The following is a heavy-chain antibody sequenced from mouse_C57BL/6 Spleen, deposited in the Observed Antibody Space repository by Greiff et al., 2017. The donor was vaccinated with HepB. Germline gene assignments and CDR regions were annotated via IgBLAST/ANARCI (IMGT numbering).Heavy chain of an antibody. D-gene: IGHD2-5*01. CDR2: ISSGSSTI. Sequence: EVMLVESGGGLVKPGGSLKLSCAASGFTFSDYGMHWVRQAPEKGLEWVAYISSGSSTIYYADTVKGRFTISRDNAKNTLFLQLTSLRSEDTAMYYCARRGTDSNYAAYYFDYWGQGTTLTVSS. J-gene: IGHJ2*01. CDR3: ARRGTDSNYAAYYFDY. CDR1: GFTFSDYG. V-gene: IGHV5-17*01.